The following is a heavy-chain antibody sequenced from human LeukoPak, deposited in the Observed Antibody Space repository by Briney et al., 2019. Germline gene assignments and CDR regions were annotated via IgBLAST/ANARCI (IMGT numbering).Heavy chain of an antibody. CDR3: ARLSGWTDAFDV. V-gene: IGHV4-34*01. J-gene: IGHJ3*01. D-gene: IGHD6-19*01. CDR1: GGSFSGYY. CDR2: ISHGGST. Sequence: SETLSLTCAVYGGSFSGYYWSWIRQPPGKGLEWIGEISHGGSTNHHPSLKSRVTISINTPQNQFSLKLNSVTAADTAVYYCARLSGWTDAFDVWGQGTLVTVSS.